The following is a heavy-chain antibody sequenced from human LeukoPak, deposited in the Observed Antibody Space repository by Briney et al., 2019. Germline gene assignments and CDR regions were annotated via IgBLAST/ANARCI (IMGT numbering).Heavy chain of an antibody. Sequence: PGGSLRLSCAASGFTFSDYSMSWIRQAPGKGLEWVSYISSSGSTIFYADSVKGRFTISRDNAKNLLSLQMNSLRAEDTAVYYCARDGEFGNAYRNGYSGFGYWGQGTLVTVSP. CDR3: ARDGEFGNAYRNGYSGFGY. CDR1: GFTFSDYS. V-gene: IGHV3-11*01. CDR2: ISSSGSTI. J-gene: IGHJ4*02. D-gene: IGHD5-18*01.